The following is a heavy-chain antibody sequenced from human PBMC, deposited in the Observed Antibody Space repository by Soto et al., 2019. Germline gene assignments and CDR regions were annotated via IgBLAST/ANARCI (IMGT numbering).Heavy chain of an antibody. Sequence: ASVKVSCKASGYSFSFYGINWVRQAPGQGLEWMGWISTYNGDTNYAQTFQGRVTMTTDTSTSTVHMEVRSLRSDDTAVYYCAREGVAPYYYYGMDVWG. CDR2: ISTYNGDT. CDR1: GYSFSFYG. V-gene: IGHV1-18*01. J-gene: IGHJ6*02. CDR3: AREGVAPYYYYGMDV. D-gene: IGHD5-12*01.